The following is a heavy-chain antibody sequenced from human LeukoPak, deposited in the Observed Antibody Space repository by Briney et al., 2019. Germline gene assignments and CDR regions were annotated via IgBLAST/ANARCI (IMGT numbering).Heavy chain of an antibody. CDR1: GGSISSYY. Sequence: SETLSLTCTVSGGSISSYYWSWIRQPPGKGLEWIGYIYYSGSTNYNPSLKSRVTISVDTSKNQFSLKLSSVTAADTAVYYCARVDGGSYPASFDYWGQGTLVTVSS. J-gene: IGHJ4*02. V-gene: IGHV4-59*01. CDR3: ARVDGGSYPASFDY. D-gene: IGHD1-26*01. CDR2: IYYSGST.